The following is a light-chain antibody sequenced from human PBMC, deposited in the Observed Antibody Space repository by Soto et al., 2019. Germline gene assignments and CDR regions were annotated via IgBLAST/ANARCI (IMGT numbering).Light chain of an antibody. V-gene: IGLV2-11*01. CDR1: NSDVGHYNY. CDR2: DVD. CDR3: CSYAGSSWI. Sequence: QSLLTQPRSVSGSPGQSVTISCTGTNSDVGHYNYVSWYQQHPGKAPKLIIFDVDKRPSGVPDRFSGSKSGNTASLTISGLQAEDEADYYCCSYAGSSWIFGGGTQLTVL. J-gene: IGLJ2*01.